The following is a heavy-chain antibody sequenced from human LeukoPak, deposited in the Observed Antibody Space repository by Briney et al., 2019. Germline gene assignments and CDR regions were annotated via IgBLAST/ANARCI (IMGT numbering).Heavy chain of an antibody. CDR3: AREQSGHYGDSWFDY. CDR1: GFTFSSYA. V-gene: IGHV3-7*01. Sequence: GGSLRLSCAASGFTFSSYAMSWVRQAPGKGLEWVANIKQDGSEKYYVDSVKGRFTISRDNAKNSLYLQMNSLRAEDTAVYYCAREQSGHYGDSWFDYWGQGTLVTVSS. CDR2: IKQDGSEK. D-gene: IGHD4-17*01. J-gene: IGHJ4*02.